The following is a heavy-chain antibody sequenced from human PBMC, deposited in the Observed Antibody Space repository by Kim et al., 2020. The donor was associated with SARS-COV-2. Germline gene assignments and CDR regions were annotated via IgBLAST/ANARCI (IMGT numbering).Heavy chain of an antibody. Sequence: ASVKVSCKASGYTFTRYYMHWVRQAPGQGLAWMGIINPSGGSTSYAQKFQGRVTMTRDTSTSTVYMELSSLRSEDTDEYYCARDKVGETYDFWSGYYIVGPRSGSYFDYWGQGTLVTVSS. V-gene: IGHV1-46*01. CDR2: INPSGGST. J-gene: IGHJ4*02. CDR3: ARDKVGETYDFWSGYYIVGPRSGSYFDY. D-gene: IGHD3-3*01. CDR1: GYTFTRYY.